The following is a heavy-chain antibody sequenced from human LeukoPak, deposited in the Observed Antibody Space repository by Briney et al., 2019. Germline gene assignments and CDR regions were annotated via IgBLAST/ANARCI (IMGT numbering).Heavy chain of an antibody. Sequence: SETLSLTCTVSGYSISSGYYWGWIRQPPGKGLEWIGSIYHSGSTNYNPSLKSRVTISVDTSKNQFSLKLSSVTAADTAVYYCARRPRHAYGSGRATYYYYYMDVWGKGTTVTISS. V-gene: IGHV4-38-2*02. D-gene: IGHD3-10*01. J-gene: IGHJ6*03. CDR1: GYSISSGYY. CDR3: ARRPRHAYGSGRATYYYYYMDV. CDR2: IYHSGST.